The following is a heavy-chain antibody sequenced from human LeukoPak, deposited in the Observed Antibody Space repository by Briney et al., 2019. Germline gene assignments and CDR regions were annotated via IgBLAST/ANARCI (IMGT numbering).Heavy chain of an antibody. CDR3: AKPYFLLRYFAADY. CDR2: MNPNSGNT. J-gene: IGHJ4*02. CDR1: GYTFTSYD. Sequence: ASVKVSCKASGYTFTSYDINWVRQATGQGLEWMGWMNPNSGNTGYAQKFQGRVTITRNTSTSTVYMELSSLRSEDTAVYYCAKPYFLLRYFAADYWGQGTLVTVSS. V-gene: IGHV1-8*03. D-gene: IGHD3-9*01.